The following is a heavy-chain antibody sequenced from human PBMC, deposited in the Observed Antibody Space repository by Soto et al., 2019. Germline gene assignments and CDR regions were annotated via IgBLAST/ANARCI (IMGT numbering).Heavy chain of an antibody. CDR2: ISSSSSYI. CDR3: AAFLVATMADAFDI. CDR1: GFTFSSYS. V-gene: IGHV3-21*01. Sequence: GGSLRLSCAASGFTFSSYSMNWVRQAPGKGLEWVSSISSSSSYIYYADSVKGRFTISRDNAKNSLYLQMNSLRAEDTAVYYCAAFLVATMADAFDIWGQGTMVTVSS. J-gene: IGHJ3*02. D-gene: IGHD5-12*01.